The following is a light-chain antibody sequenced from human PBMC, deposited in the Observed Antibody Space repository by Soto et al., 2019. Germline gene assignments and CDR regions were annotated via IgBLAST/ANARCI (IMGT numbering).Light chain of an antibody. Sequence: DIQMTQSPSSLSASVGDGVNITCRASQGIKNDLAWYQQKPGKAPKRLIYAVSSLQSEVPSRFSGSGSGTEFTLTISSLQPEDVATYYCLQHHSYPQTFGQGTKVDIK. CDR2: AVS. V-gene: IGKV1-17*01. J-gene: IGKJ1*01. CDR3: LQHHSYPQT. CDR1: QGIKND.